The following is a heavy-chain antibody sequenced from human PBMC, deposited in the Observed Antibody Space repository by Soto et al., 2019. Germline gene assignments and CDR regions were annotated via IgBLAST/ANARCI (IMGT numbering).Heavy chain of an antibody. CDR2: TYYRSKWYN. D-gene: IGHD2-2*01. Sequence: SQTLSLTCAISGDSVSSNSAAWNWIRPSPSRGLEWLGRTYYRSKWYNDYAVSVKSRITINPDTSKNQFSLQLNSVTPEDTAVYYCARARSIVVVPAAIYYYYYGMDVWGQGTTVTVSS. CDR1: GDSVSSNSAA. J-gene: IGHJ6*02. CDR3: ARARSIVVVPAAIYYYYYGMDV. V-gene: IGHV6-1*01.